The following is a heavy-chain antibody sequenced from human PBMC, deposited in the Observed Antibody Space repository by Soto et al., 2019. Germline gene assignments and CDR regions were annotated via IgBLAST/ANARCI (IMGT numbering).Heavy chain of an antibody. CDR3: VIFCGGDCYNH. J-gene: IGHJ4*02. V-gene: IGHV3-30*03. D-gene: IGHD2-21*02. Sequence: QVQLVESGGGVGQPGRSLRLSCAASGFDFSSHGMHWVRQPPGKGPEWLATISFDGGDEFYADSVKGRFTISRDNSKSTLFLQMNSLTAEDTATYYCVIFCGGDCYNHWGQGTLVAVSS. CDR1: GFDFSSHG. CDR2: ISFDGGDE.